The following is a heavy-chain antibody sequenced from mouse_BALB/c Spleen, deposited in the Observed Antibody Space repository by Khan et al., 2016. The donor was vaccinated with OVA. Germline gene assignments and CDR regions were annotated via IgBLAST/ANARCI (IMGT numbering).Heavy chain of an antibody. J-gene: IGHJ2*01. V-gene: IGHV9-3-1*01. CDR1: GYTFTNYV. CDR2: INTYTGEP. CDR3: TRFHGGY. Sequence: QIQLVQSGPELKKPGETVKISCKALGYTFTNYVMNWVKQSPGKGLKWMGWINTYTGEPTYADDFKGRFAFSLETSASTAYLQINSLKNEDTATYFCTRFHGGYWGQGTTLTVSS.